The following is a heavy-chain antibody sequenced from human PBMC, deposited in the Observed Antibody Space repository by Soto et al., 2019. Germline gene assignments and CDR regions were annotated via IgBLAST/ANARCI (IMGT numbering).Heavy chain of an antibody. CDR2: MNPNSGNT. D-gene: IGHD4-17*01. CDR3: ARPPLYGVNSGGAYCFEC. Sequence: QVQLVQSGAEVKKPGASVKVSCKASGYTFTSYDINWVRQAPGQGLEWMGWMNPNSGNTGYAQKFQGRVTMTRNTSISTAYMELSSLTSEDTAIYYGARPPLYGVNSGGAYCFECWGQGTLVTVSS. V-gene: IGHV1-8*01. J-gene: IGHJ4*02. CDR1: GYTFTSYD.